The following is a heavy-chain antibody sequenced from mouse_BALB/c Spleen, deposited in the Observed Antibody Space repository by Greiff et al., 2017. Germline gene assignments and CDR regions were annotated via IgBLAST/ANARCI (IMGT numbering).Heavy chain of an antibody. Sequence: QVQLKQSAAELARPGASVKMSCKASGYTFTSYTMHWVKQRPGQGLEWIGYINPSSGYTEYNQKFKDKTTLTADKSSSTAYMQLSSLTSEDSAVYYCARELGDYYGSSPYYFDYWGQGTTLTVSS. V-gene: IGHV1-4*02. J-gene: IGHJ2*01. CDR3: ARELGDYYGSSPYYFDY. CDR1: GYTFTSYT. CDR2: INPSSGYT. D-gene: IGHD1-1*01.